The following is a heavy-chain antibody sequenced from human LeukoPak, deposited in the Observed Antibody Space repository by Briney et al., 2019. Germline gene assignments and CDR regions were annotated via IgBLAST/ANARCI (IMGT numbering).Heavy chain of an antibody. CDR2: VNSDGSST. V-gene: IGHV3-74*01. J-gene: IGHJ4*02. Sequence: GGSLRLSCAASGFTFSIYWVHWVRQAPGKGLVWVSSVNSDGSSTSYADSVKGRFTISRDNAKNTLYLQMNTLRAEDTAVYYCASLDYWGQGTPVTVSS. CDR3: ASLDY. CDR1: GFTFSIYW.